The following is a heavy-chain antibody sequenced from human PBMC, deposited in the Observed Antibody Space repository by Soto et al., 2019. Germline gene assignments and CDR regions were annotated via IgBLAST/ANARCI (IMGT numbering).Heavy chain of an antibody. Sequence: PSETQSLTCTFSGCYISSSSYYRGWIRQPPGKGMEWIGSIYYSGSTYYNPSLKSRVTISVDTSKNQVSLTLSSVTAADTAVYFCARHRAGGIMLKSFDPWGQGTLVTVSS. CDR1: GCYISSSSYY. CDR3: ARHRAGGIMLKSFDP. CDR2: IYYSGST. J-gene: IGHJ5*02. V-gene: IGHV4-39*01. D-gene: IGHD3-16*01.